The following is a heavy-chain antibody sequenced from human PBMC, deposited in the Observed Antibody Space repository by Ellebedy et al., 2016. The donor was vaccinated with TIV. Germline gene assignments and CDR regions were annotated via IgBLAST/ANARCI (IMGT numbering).Heavy chain of an antibody. CDR3: AKVPNSSSLGVDY. Sequence: GESLKISCAASGFTFSSYWMSWVRQAPGKGLEWVSSISSSSSYIYYADSVKGRFTISRDNSQNTLYVQMNSLRAEDTAIYYCAKVPNSSSLGVDYWGQGTLVTVSS. J-gene: IGHJ4*02. CDR1: GFTFSSYW. D-gene: IGHD6-6*01. CDR2: ISSSSSYI. V-gene: IGHV3-21*04.